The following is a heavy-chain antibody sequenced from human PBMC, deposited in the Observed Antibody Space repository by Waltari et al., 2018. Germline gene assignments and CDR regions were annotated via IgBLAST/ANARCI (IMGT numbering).Heavy chain of an antibody. J-gene: IGHJ4*02. V-gene: IGHV3-30-3*01. CDR1: GFTFSSYA. Sequence: QVQLVESGGGVVQPGRSLRLSCAASGFTFSSYAMHWVRQAPGKGLEWVAVISYDGSNKYYADAVKGRFTISRDNSKNTLYLQMNSLRAEDTAVYYCARSYSSGWTGRGQGTLVTVSS. D-gene: IGHD6-19*01. CDR2: ISYDGSNK. CDR3: ARSYSSGWTG.